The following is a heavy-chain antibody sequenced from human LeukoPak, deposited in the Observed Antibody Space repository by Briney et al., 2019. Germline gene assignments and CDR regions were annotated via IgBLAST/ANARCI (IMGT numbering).Heavy chain of an antibody. V-gene: IGHV3-49*04. CDR1: GFTFGDYA. D-gene: IGHD4-23*01. J-gene: IGHJ4*02. CDR3: TRSGNSPPDY. CDR2: VRSKAYGGTT. Sequence: GGSLRLSCTASGFTFGDYAMSWVRQAPGKGLEWVGFVRSKAYGGTTEYAASVKGRFTISRDDSKSIAYLQMNSLKTEDTAVYYCTRSGNSPPDYWGQGTLVTVSS.